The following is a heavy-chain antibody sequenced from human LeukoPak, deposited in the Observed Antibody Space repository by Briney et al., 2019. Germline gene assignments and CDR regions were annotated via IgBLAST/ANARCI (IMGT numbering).Heavy chain of an antibody. CDR3: ARDRITGTSIYFYSYYGLDV. D-gene: IGHD1-7*01. CDR1: GFTVSSYW. Sequence: GGSLRLSCAASGFTVSSYWMSWVRQAPGKGLEWVANIKQDGSEKYYVDSVKGRFTISRDNAKNSLYLQMNSLRAEDTAVYYCARDRITGTSIYFYSYYGLDVWGQGTTVTVSS. CDR2: IKQDGSEK. J-gene: IGHJ6*02. V-gene: IGHV3-7*03.